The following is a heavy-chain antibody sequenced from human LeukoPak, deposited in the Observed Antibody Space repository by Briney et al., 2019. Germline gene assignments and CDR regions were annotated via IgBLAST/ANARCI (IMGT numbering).Heavy chain of an antibody. CDR2: IFRTGST. Sequence: SETLSLTCSVSGGSIGSSSYYWGWIRQPPGKGLEWIGSIFRTGSTYHSASLKSRVSISVDTSKNHIALKVTSVTAADTAVYFCARRVGFYGSGSLNYFDPWGQGILVSVSS. CDR1: GGSIGSSSYY. CDR3: ARRVGFYGSGSLNYFDP. D-gene: IGHD3-10*01. V-gene: IGHV4-39*02. J-gene: IGHJ5*01.